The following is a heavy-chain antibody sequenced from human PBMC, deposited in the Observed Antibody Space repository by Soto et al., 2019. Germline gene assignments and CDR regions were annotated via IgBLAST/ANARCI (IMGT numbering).Heavy chain of an antibody. D-gene: IGHD3-22*01. Sequence: KTSETLSLTCTVSGDSITRSNFYWGWIRQPPGKSLEWLGSIFYSGSTFYNPALKSRVTFSVDTSKNHFSLKLSSVTAADTAVYYCARHKTTMLTVVSAFDPWGQGTRVTVSS. V-gene: IGHV4-39*02. CDR3: ARHKTTMLTVVSAFDP. CDR2: IFYSGST. CDR1: GDSITRSNFY. J-gene: IGHJ5*02.